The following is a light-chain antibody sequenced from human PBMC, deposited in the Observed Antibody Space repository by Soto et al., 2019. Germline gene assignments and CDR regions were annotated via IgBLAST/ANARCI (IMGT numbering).Light chain of an antibody. J-gene: IGLJ1*01. CDR2: EVS. Sequence: QSALTQPASVSGSPGQSITISCTGTSSDVGSYNLVSWYQQHPGKAPKLMIYEVSKRPSGVSNRFSGSKSGNPASLTISGLQAKDGADYYCCSLAGSSILVFGTGTKVTAL. V-gene: IGLV2-23*02. CDR3: CSLAGSSILV. CDR1: SSDVGSYNL.